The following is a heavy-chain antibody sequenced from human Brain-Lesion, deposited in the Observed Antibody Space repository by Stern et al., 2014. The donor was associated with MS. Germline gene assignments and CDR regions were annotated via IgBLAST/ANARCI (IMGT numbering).Heavy chain of an antibody. J-gene: IGHJ5*02. D-gene: IGHD4-23*01. CDR2: IADGSTT. CDR1: GGSFIGYS. V-gene: IGHV4-34*01. CDR3: ARRSTVISLYRWFDP. Sequence: QVQLQQWGAGLLKPSETLSLTCAVSGGSFIGYSWTWIRQPPGKGLEWIGEIADGSTTTYNPPLLGRVTLSTDLSTKQIFLKLRSVTAADTAVYYCARRSTVISLYRWFDPWGQGTQVTVFS.